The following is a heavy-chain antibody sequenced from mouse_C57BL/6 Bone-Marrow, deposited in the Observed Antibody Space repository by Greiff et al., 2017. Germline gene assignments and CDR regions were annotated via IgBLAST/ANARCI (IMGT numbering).Heavy chain of an antibody. CDR3: ARDGYYGVYAMDY. D-gene: IGHD2-3*01. Sequence: VQLQQSGAELMKPGASVKLSCKATGYTFTGYWIEWVKQRPGHGLEWIGEILPGSGRPNYKEKFKGKATFTADTSTNTAYMQLSSLTTEDSAIYYCARDGYYGVYAMDYWGQGTSVTVSS. J-gene: IGHJ4*01. V-gene: IGHV1-9*01. CDR2: ILPGSGRP. CDR1: GYTFTGYW.